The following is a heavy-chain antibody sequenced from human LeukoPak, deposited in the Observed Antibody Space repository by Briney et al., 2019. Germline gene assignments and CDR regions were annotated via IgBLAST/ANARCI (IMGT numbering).Heavy chain of an antibody. Sequence: GGSLRLSCVASGFNFDAYYMNWIRQTPGKGLEWIAYISSSGNTKWYADSVKGRLAISRDDAKRSLCLEMNSLRVEDTGVYFCARHVGGLDYWGPGTKVIVSS. J-gene: IGHJ4*02. CDR1: GFNFDAYY. D-gene: IGHD1-26*01. CDR2: ISSSGNTK. V-gene: IGHV3-11*01. CDR3: ARHVGGLDY.